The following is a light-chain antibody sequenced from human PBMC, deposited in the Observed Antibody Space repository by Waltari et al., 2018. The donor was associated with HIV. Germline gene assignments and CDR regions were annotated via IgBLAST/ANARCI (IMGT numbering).Light chain of an antibody. CDR2: NTD. CDR1: SSNIGANH. V-gene: IGLV1-40*01. CDR3: QSSSG. Sequence: QSVLTQPPSVSGAPGQRVTISCTGSSSNIGANHVHWYQQLPGTAPKLVIYNTDSRPSGVPDRFSGSKSGTSASLAITGLQAEDEAEYYCQSSSGFGTGTKVTVL. J-gene: IGLJ1*01.